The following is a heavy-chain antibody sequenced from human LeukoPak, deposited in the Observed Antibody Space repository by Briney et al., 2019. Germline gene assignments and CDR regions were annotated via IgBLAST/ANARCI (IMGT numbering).Heavy chain of an antibody. CDR1: GFSFSSYA. CDR2: ISGSGGST. CDR3: AKYAVAGTGNWFDP. D-gene: IGHD6-19*01. V-gene: IGHV3-23*01. J-gene: IGHJ5*02. Sequence: GGSLRLSCAASGFSFSSYAMTWVRQAPGKGLEWVSAISGSGGSTYYADSVKGRFTISRDKSKNTLHLQMNSLRDEDTAVYYCAKYAVAGTGNWFDPWGQGTLVTVSS.